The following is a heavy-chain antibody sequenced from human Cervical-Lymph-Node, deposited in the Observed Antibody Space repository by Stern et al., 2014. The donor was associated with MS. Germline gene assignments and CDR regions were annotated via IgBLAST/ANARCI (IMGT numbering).Heavy chain of an antibody. CDR1: GGTFSKFP. D-gene: IGHD6-13*01. Sequence: QVQLVESGTEVTKPGSSAKVSCKASGGTFSKFPSSWVRQALVQGLEWMGAIFPVFGTPTYAQEFRGRVTITADVSTSTVYMELSSLRSDDTAVYYCALSSETSDRWYSLGYDLWGQGTLVTVSS. CDR3: ALSSETSDRWYSLGYDL. V-gene: IGHV1-69*01. J-gene: IGHJ5*02. CDR2: IFPVFGTP.